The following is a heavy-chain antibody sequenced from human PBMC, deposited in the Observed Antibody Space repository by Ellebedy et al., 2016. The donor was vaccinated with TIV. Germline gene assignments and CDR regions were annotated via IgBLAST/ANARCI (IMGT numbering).Heavy chain of an antibody. CDR3: ARDSGGKVRGLIKDYYGLDV. Sequence: MPSETLSLTCAISGDSVSSNSAAWNWIRQSPSRGLEWLGRTYYRSAWYTDYAVSVKSRITINADTAKDQFSLQLTSVTPKDTAIYYCARDSGGKVRGLIKDYYGLDVWGQGTTVIVSS. D-gene: IGHD3-10*01. V-gene: IGHV6-1*01. CDR2: TYYRSAWYT. J-gene: IGHJ6*02. CDR1: GDSVSSNSAA.